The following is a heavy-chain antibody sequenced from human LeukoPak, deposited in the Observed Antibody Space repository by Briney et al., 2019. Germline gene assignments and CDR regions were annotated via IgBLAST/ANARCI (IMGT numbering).Heavy chain of an antibody. CDR1: GGSISSYY. CDR3: ATARRTVTTYFFDY. J-gene: IGHJ4*02. V-gene: IGHV4-59*01. Sequence: PSETLSLTCTVSGGSISSYYWSWIRQPPGKGLEWIGYIYYSGSTNYNPSLKSRVTISVDTSKNQFSLKLSSVTAGDTALYYCATARRTVTTYFFDYWRERTPGTVSS. D-gene: IGHD4-17*01. CDR2: IYYSGST.